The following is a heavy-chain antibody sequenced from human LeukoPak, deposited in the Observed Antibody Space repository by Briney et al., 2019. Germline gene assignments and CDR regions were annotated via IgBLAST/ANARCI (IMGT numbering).Heavy chain of an antibody. CDR2: ISGRGGST. Sequence: GGSLRLSCAASGFTFSSYAMSWVRQAPGKGLDWVSAISGRGGSTYYADSVKGRFTISRDNAKNSLYLQMNSLRAEDTAVYYCARALWSGPVYYGMDVWGQGTTVTVSS. CDR1: GFTFSSYA. J-gene: IGHJ6*02. V-gene: IGHV3-23*01. CDR3: ARALWSGPVYYGMDV. D-gene: IGHD3-10*01.